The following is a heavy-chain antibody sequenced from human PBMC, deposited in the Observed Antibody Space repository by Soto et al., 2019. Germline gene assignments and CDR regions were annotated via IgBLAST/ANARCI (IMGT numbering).Heavy chain of an antibody. V-gene: IGHV1-3*01. Sequence: ASVKVSCKASGYTFTSYAMHWVRQAPGQRLEWMGWINAGNGNTKYSQKFQGRVTITRDTSASTAYMELSSLRSEDTAVYYCARVYSSGWILDYWGQGTLVTVSS. CDR3: ARVYSSGWILDY. J-gene: IGHJ4*02. D-gene: IGHD6-19*01. CDR2: INAGNGNT. CDR1: GYTFTSYA.